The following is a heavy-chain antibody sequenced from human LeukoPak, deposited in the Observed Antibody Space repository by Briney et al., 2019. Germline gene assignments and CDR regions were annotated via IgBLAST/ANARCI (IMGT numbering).Heavy chain of an antibody. D-gene: IGHD3-10*01. CDR2: IYSDNT. CDR3: ARDITPYYYMDV. CDR1: GFTVSSNS. Sequence: GGSLRLSCTVSGFTVSSNSMSWVRQAPGKGLEWVSFIYSDNTHYSDSVKGRFTISMDNAKSSLYLQMNSLRAEDTAVYYCARDITPYYYMDVWGKGTTVTVSS. J-gene: IGHJ6*03. V-gene: IGHV3-53*01.